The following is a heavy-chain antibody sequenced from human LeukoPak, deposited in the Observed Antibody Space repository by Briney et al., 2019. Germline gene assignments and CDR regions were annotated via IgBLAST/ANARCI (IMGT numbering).Heavy chain of an antibody. CDR2: IGRSGGST. V-gene: IGHV3-23*01. J-gene: IGHJ4*02. Sequence: GGSLRLSCAASGFTFSSYAMSWVRQAPGKGLEWVSAIGRSGGSTYYADSVKGRFTISRDNSKNTLYLQMNSLRADDTAVYYCARDQTPFYWGQGSLVTVSS. CDR3: ARDQTPFY. CDR1: GFTFSSYA. D-gene: IGHD2-15*01.